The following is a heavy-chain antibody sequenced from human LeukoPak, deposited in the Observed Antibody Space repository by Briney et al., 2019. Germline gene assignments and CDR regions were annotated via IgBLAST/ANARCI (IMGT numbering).Heavy chain of an antibody. J-gene: IGHJ4*02. Sequence: GGSLRLSCAASGFTFSSYGMHWVRQAPGKGLEWVAVISYDGSNKYYVDSVKGRFTISRDNSKNTLYLQMSSLRAEDTAVYYCTRGTNDYGGIERKKPFDYWGQGTLVTVSS. CDR2: ISYDGSNK. V-gene: IGHV3-30-3*01. D-gene: IGHD4-23*01. CDR1: GFTFSSYG. CDR3: TRGTNDYGGIERKKPFDY.